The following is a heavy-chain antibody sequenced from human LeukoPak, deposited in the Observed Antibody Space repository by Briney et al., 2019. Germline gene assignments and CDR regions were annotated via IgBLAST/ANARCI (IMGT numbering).Heavy chain of an antibody. Sequence: SETLSLTCAVYGGSFSGYYWSWIRQPPGKGLEWIGYIYYSGSTNYNPSLKSRVTISVDTSKNQFSLKLSSVTAADTAVYYCARAYGDILTGYPYFDYWGQGTLVTVSS. J-gene: IGHJ4*02. CDR1: GGSFSGYY. CDR3: ARAYGDILTGYPYFDY. CDR2: IYYSGST. V-gene: IGHV4-59*01. D-gene: IGHD3-9*01.